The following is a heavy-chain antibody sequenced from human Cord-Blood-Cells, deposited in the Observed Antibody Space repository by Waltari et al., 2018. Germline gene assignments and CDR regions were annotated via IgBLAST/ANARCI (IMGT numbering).Heavy chain of an antibody. V-gene: IGHV1-2*02. CDR3: ARDPSLGIGAFDI. CDR1: GYTFTGYY. J-gene: IGHJ3*02. CDR2: INPNSGGT. D-gene: IGHD7-27*01. Sequence: QVQLVQSGAEVKKPGASVKVSCKASGYTFTGYYMHWVRQAPGQGLEWMGGINPNSGGTNDAQKFQGRVTMTRDTSISTAYMELSRLRSDDTAVYYCARDPSLGIGAFDIWGQGTMVTVSS.